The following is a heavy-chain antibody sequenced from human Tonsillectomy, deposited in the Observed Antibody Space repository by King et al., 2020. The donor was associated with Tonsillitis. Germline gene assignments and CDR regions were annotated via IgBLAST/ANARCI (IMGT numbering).Heavy chain of an antibody. J-gene: IGHJ4*02. D-gene: IGHD4-17*01. CDR2: IYQSGST. Sequence: LQLQESGSGLVKPSQTLSLTCAVSGGSISSGGYSWSWIRQPPGKGLEWIGYIYQSGSTYYNPSLKSRVTISVDRSKNQFSLKLRSVTAADTAVYYCARVVYDYGDYRVGYFDYWGQGPLVTVSS. CDR3: ARVVYDYGDYRVGYFDY. CDR1: GGSISSGGYS. V-gene: IGHV4-30-2*01.